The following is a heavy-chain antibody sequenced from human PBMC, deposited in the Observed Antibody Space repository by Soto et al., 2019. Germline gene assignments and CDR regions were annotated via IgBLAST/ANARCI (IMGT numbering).Heavy chain of an antibody. CDR3: ARLYDPYYFHY. J-gene: IGHJ4*02. CDR1: GFSLTTNTVA. D-gene: IGHD2-2*02. V-gene: IGHV2-5*01. CDR2: VYGSDDK. Sequence: QITLKESGPTLVKPTQTLTLTCTFSGFSLTTNTVAVGWIRQPPGKALEWLAIVYGSDDKFYSPSLKSRLTITKDPSTNQVVLTMTYMEPVDTAPYYCARLYDPYYFHYWGQGTLVTVSS.